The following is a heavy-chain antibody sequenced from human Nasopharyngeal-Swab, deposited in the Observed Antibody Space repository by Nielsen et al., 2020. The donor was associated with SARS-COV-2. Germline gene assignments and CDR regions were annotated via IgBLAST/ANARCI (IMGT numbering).Heavy chain of an antibody. Sequence: GGSLRLSCAASGFTFSSYWMSWVRQAPGKGLEWVANIRQDGSEKYYVDSVKGRFTISRDNAKNSLYLQMNSLRAEDTAVYYCARDTTPLVTGGHQDYWGQGTVVTVSS. CDR3: ARDTTPLVTGGHQDY. V-gene: IGHV3-7*03. J-gene: IGHJ4*02. CDR2: IRQDGSEK. CDR1: GFTFSSYW. D-gene: IGHD3-16*01.